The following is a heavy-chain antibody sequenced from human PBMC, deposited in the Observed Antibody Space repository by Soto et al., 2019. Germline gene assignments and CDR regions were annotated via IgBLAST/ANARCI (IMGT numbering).Heavy chain of an antibody. CDR2: MSGGGDST. Sequence: PGGSLRLSCAASGFTFNYYAMTWVRQTPGRGLEWVAAMSGGGDSTKHADSVKGRFTISRDNSKNTLYLEMNSLRAEDTAVYYCAKDGRFSSSWPIIDYWGQGIPVTVSS. V-gene: IGHV3-23*01. D-gene: IGHD6-13*01. CDR1: GFTFNYYA. CDR3: AKDGRFSSSWPIIDY. J-gene: IGHJ4*02.